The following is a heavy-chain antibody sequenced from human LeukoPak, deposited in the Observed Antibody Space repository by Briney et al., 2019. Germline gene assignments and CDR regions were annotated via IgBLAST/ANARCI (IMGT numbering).Heavy chain of an antibody. V-gene: IGHV1-18*01. D-gene: IGHD2-21*02. Sequence: ASVKVPCKASGYTFTSYGISWVRQAPGQGLEWMGWISAYNGNTNYAQKLQGRVTMTTDTSTSTAYMELRSLRSDDTAVYYCARADANRSIARYYCGGDCYGGYWGQGTLVTVSS. CDR3: ARADANRSIARYYCGGDCYGGY. J-gene: IGHJ4*02. CDR2: ISAYNGNT. CDR1: GYTFTSYG.